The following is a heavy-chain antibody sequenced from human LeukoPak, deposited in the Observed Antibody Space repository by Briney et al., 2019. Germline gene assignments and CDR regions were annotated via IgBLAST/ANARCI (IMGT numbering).Heavy chain of an antibody. D-gene: IGHD6-19*01. J-gene: IGHJ4*02. V-gene: IGHV5-10-1*01. CDR3: ASVGAMAVSGDDY. CDR1: GYSFTTYY. Sequence: PGESLKISCKGSGYSFTTYYITWVRQMPGKGLEWMGSIDPSDSYTNYSPSFQGHGTISADKSISTAYLQWSSLKASDTAMYYCASVGAMAVSGDDYWGQGTLVTVSS. CDR2: IDPSDSYT.